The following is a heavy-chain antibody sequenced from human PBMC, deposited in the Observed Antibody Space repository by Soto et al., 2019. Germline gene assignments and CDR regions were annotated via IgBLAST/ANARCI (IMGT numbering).Heavy chain of an antibody. Sequence: ASVKVSCKASGYTCTGYYMHWVRQAPGQGLEGMGWINPNSGGTNYAQKFQGRVTMTRDTSTSTAYMERSRLRSDDTAVYYCARDLRATFRYYGMDVWGQGTTVT. CDR1: GYTCTGYY. J-gene: IGHJ6*02. D-gene: IGHD5-12*01. CDR3: ARDLRATFRYYGMDV. V-gene: IGHV1-2*02. CDR2: INPNSGGT.